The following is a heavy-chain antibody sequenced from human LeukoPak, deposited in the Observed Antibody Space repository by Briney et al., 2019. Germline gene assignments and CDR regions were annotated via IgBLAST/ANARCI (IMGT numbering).Heavy chain of an antibody. D-gene: IGHD3-10*01. Sequence: GGSLRLSCAASGFTFSSYAMSWVRQAPGKGLEWVSAISGSGGSTYYADSVKGRFTISRDNSKNTLYLQMNSLRAEDTAVYYCASPGVGWGINYIPKFDYGAREPWSPSPQ. CDR3: ASPGVGWGINYIPKFD. J-gene: IGHJ4*02. V-gene: IGHV3-23*01. CDR2: ISGSGGST. CDR1: GFTFSSYA.